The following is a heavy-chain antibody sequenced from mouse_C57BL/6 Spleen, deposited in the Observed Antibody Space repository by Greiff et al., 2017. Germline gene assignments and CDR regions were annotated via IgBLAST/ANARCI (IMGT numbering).Heavy chain of an antibody. Sequence: EVQLQESGGGLVQPGGSMKLSCAASGFTFSDAWMDWVRQSPEKGLEWVAEIRNKANNHATYYAESVKGRFTISRDDSKSSVYLQMNSLRAEDTGIYYCTRILGRGGYYAMDYWGQGTSVTVSS. J-gene: IGHJ4*01. CDR1: GFTFSDAW. D-gene: IGHD4-1*01. CDR3: TRILGRGGYYAMDY. CDR2: IRNKANNHAT. V-gene: IGHV6-6*01.